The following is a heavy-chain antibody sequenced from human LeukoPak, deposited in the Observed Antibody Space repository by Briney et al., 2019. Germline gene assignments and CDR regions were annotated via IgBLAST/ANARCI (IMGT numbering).Heavy chain of an antibody. CDR3: AREADYVWGSYRSINFDY. CDR2: FDPEDGET. V-gene: IGHV1-24*01. CDR1: GYTLTELS. Sequence: GASVKVSCKVSGYTLTELSMHWVRQAPGKGLEWMGGFDPEDGETIYAQKFQGRVTMTEDTSTDTAYMELSSLRSEDTAVYYCAREADYVWGSYRSINFDYWGQGTLVTVSS. J-gene: IGHJ4*02. D-gene: IGHD3-16*02.